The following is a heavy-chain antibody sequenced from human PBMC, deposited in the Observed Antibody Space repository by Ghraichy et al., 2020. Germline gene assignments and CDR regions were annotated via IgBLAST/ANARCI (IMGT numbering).Heavy chain of an antibody. CDR2: ISAYNDNT. D-gene: IGHD4-17*01. CDR3: ARWMTTVTFNWFDP. J-gene: IGHJ5*02. Sequence: ASVKVSCKASGYTFTSYGISWVRQAPGQGLEWMGWISAYNDNTNYAQELQGRVTMTTDTSTSTAYMELRSLRSDDTAVYYCARWMTTVTFNWFDPWGQGTLVTVSS. V-gene: IGHV1-18*01. CDR1: GYTFTSYG.